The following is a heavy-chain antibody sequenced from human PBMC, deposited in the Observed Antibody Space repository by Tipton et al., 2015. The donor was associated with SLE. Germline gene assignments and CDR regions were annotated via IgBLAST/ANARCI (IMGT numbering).Heavy chain of an antibody. CDR1: GAPISSSHW. V-gene: IGHV4-4*02. J-gene: IGHJ4*02. D-gene: IGHD1-26*01. CDR3: ARDWGSYDFPEYFFDS. Sequence: GLVKPSGTLSLTCDVSGAPISSSHWWSWVRQSPGKGLEWIGDVYHTGSTNYNPSLKSRITLSVDKSKNQFSLKLTSVTAADTAVYYCARDWGSYDFPEYFFDSWGQGTLVTVSS. CDR2: VYHTGST.